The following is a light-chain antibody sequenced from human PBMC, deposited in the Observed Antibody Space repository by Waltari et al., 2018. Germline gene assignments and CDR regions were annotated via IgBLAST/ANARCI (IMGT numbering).Light chain of an antibody. J-gene: IGKJ1*01. Sequence: DIVMTQSPISLSVTPGQPSSIPCTSSQSLLHSDGKAYLLWYLQKPGQSPQLLISEVSSRFSGVRDRFGGSGSETGCTLKIRRVESEDVGVYYCMQGIVLPRPFGQGIKVESK. CDR2: EVS. CDR1: QSLLHSDGKAY. V-gene: IGKV2-29*02. CDR3: MQGIVLPRP.